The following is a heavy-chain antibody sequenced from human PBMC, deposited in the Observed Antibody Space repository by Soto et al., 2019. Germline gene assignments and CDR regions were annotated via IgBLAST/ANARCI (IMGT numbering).Heavy chain of an antibody. CDR2: ISSSSSYT. D-gene: IGHD2-15*01. V-gene: IGHV3-11*05. CDR1: GFTFSDYY. Sequence: GSLRLSCAASGFTFSDYYMSWIRQAPGKGLEWVSYISSSSSYTNYADSVKGRFTISRDNAKNSLYLQMNSLRAEDTAVYYCAKETLGYCSSGSCRIDYWGQGTLVTVSS. CDR3: AKETLGYCSSGSCRIDY. J-gene: IGHJ4*02.